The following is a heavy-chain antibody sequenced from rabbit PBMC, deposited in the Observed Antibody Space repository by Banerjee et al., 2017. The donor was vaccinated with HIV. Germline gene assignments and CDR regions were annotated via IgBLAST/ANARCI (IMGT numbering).Heavy chain of an antibody. CDR2: IYVGSSGRT. CDR3: ARNMGYGSSSGYYGL. V-gene: IGHV1S40*01. Sequence: QSLEESGGDLVKPGASLTLTCTASGFSFSSSYYMCWVRQAPGKGLEWIACIYVGSSGRTWYASWAKGRFTISKTSSTTVTLQMTSLTAADTATYFCARNMGYGSSSGYYGLWGPGTLVTVS. J-gene: IGHJ4*01. CDR1: GFSFSSSYY. D-gene: IGHD1-1*01.